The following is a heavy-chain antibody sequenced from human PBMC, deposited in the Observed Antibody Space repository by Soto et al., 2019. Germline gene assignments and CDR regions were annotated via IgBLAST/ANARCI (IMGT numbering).Heavy chain of an antibody. CDR3: ARDPLIWFGEPPRGYYFDY. CDR2: ISYDGSNK. D-gene: IGHD3-10*01. Sequence: GGSLRLSCAASGFTFSSYAMHWVRQAPGKGLEWVAVISYDGSNKYYADSVKGRFTISRDNSKNTLYLQMNSLRAEDTAVYYCARDPLIWFGEPPRGYYFDYWGQGTLVTVSS. CDR1: GFTFSSYA. V-gene: IGHV3-30-3*01. J-gene: IGHJ4*02.